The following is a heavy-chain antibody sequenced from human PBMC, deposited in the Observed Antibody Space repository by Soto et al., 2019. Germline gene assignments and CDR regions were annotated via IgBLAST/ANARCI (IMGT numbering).Heavy chain of an antibody. Sequence: PSETLSLTCTVSGGSISSGGYYWSWIRQHPGKGLEWIGYIYYSGSTYYNPSLKSRVTISVDTSKNQFSLKLSSVTAADTAVYYCARVVDTAMHFDYWGQGTLVTVSS. J-gene: IGHJ4*02. CDR2: IYYSGST. V-gene: IGHV4-31*03. CDR3: ARVVDTAMHFDY. CDR1: GGSISSGGYY. D-gene: IGHD5-18*01.